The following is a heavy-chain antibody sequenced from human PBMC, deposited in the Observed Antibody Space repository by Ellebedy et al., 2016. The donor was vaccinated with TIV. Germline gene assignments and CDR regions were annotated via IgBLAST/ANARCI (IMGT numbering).Heavy chain of an antibody. CDR2: IVPILDRT. D-gene: IGHD4-23*01. CDR1: GGTFSTYA. V-gene: IGHV1-69*04. J-gene: IGHJ4*02. CDR3: TGDSGWEHDY. Sequence: AASVKVSCNASGGTFSTYAFSWVRQAPGQGLEWMGRIVPILDRTDYAQKFQGRVAITADKSTSTASMELSSLRAEDMAVYYCTGDSGWEHDYWGQGTLVTVSS.